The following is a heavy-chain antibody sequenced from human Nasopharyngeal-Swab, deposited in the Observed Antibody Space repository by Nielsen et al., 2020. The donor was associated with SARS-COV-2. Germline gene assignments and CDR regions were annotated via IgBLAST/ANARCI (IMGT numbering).Heavy chain of an antibody. CDR2: IYYSGST. V-gene: IGHV4-31*02. D-gene: IGHD3-10*01. J-gene: IGHJ6*03. Sequence: WIRQPPGKGLGWIGYIYYSGSTYYNPSLKSRVTISVDTSKNQFSLKLSSVTAADTAVYYCARERGRGGIWNYYYYMDVWGKGTTVTVSS. CDR3: ARERGRGGIWNYYYYMDV.